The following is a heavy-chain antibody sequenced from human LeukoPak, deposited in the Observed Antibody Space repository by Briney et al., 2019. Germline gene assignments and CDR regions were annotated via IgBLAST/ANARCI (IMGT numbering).Heavy chain of an antibody. CDR1: GGSISSGGYY. CDR3: ARDKASEVTPSGYYGMDV. Sequence: SETLSLTSTVSGGSISSGGYYWSWIRQHPGKGLEWIGYIYYSGSTYYNPSLKSRVTISVDTSKNQFSLKLSSVTAADTAVYYCARDKASEVTPSGYYGMDVWGQGTTVTVSS. J-gene: IGHJ6*02. D-gene: IGHD4-23*01. CDR2: IYYSGST. V-gene: IGHV4-31*03.